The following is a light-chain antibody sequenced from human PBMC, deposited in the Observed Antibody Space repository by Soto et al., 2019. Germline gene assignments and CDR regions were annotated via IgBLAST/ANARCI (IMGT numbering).Light chain of an antibody. CDR1: SGDVGGFNY. Sequence: QSALTQPASVSGSPGQSITISCTGTSGDVGGFNYVSWHQQYSGKAPKLMIYEVSSRPSGVSDRFSASKSGNTASLTISGLEAEDEADYYCSSFTSSTSLYVFGTGTKGTAL. J-gene: IGLJ1*01. V-gene: IGLV2-14*01. CDR3: SSFTSSTSLYV. CDR2: EVS.